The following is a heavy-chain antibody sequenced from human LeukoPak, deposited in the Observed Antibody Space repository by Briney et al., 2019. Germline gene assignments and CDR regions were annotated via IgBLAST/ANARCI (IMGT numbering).Heavy chain of an antibody. D-gene: IGHD3-22*01. CDR2: IFPIFGTA. CDR3: ARGKRAYYYDSSATADY. V-gene: IGHV1-69*06. Sequence: ASVKVSCKASGGTFTSYAISWVRQAPGQGLEWMGGIFPIFGTANYAQKFQGRVTITADKSTSTAYMELSSLRSEDTAVYYCARGKRAYYYDSSATADYWGQGTLVTVSS. CDR1: GGTFTSYA. J-gene: IGHJ4*02.